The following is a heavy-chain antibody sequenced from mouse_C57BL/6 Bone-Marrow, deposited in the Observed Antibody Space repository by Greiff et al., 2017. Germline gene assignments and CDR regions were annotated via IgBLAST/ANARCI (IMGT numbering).Heavy chain of an antibody. D-gene: IGHD2-3*01. CDR1: GYTFTSYW. CDR2: IDPSDSST. Sequence: VQLQQPGAELVKPGASVKLSCKASGYTFTSYWMQWVKQRPGQGLEWIGEIDPSDSSTNYHQKFKGKATLTVDTSSSTAYMQLSSRTSEDSAVYYCARWGRWLLDYWGQGTTLTVSS. V-gene: IGHV1-50*01. J-gene: IGHJ2*01. CDR3: ARWGRWLLDY.